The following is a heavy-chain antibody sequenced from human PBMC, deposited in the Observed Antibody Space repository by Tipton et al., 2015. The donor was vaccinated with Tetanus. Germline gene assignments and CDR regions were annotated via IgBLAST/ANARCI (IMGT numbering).Heavy chain of an antibody. J-gene: IGHJ4*02. V-gene: IGHV3-21*01. D-gene: IGHD6-25*01. Sequence: SLRLSCAASGFTFSTYDMNWVRQAPGKGLEWVASISSTSSYIYYADSVKGRFTISRDNAKNSVYLQMSSLRADDTAVYYCASGSTLDYWGQGALVSVSS. CDR1: GFTFSTYD. CDR3: ASGSTLDY. CDR2: ISSTSSYI.